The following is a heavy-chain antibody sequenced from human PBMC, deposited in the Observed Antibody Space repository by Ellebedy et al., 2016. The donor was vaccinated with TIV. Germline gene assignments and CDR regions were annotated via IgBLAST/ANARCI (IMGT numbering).Heavy chain of an antibody. Sequence: LSLTCAASGFTFSDYYMNWIRQAPGKGLEWVSHITRSGTIYYVDSVKGRFTISRDDAKNSLYLQMSGLRDEDTAVYYCARDLRVGATNYYYYYGMDVWGQGTTVTVSS. J-gene: IGHJ6*02. CDR3: ARDLRVGATNYYYYYGMDV. CDR2: ITRSGTI. D-gene: IGHD1-26*01. CDR1: GFTFSDYY. V-gene: IGHV3-69-1*01.